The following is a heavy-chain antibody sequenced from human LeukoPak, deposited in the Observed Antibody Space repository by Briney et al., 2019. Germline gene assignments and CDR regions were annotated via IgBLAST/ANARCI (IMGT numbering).Heavy chain of an antibody. Sequence: GSVKVSCKASGYIFSNYGISWVRQAPGQGLEWMGWIGGHNGNTNYAQKVQDRVTMTTDTSTNTAYMELKTLRSDDTAVYFCARDHAGSYYDVWSGYYNDDGGADYWGQGTLVTVSS. V-gene: IGHV1-18*01. J-gene: IGHJ4*02. CDR3: ARDHAGSYYDVWSGYYNDDGGADY. CDR1: GYIFSNYG. D-gene: IGHD3-3*01. CDR2: IGGHNGNT.